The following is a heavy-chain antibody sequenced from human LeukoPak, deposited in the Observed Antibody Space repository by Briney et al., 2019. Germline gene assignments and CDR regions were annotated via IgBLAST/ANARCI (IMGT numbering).Heavy chain of an antibody. D-gene: IGHD5-12*01. CDR3: TTGGYGGQFDY. CDR1: GFTFSSSW. CDR2: IKSKTDGGTT. Sequence: GGSLRLSCAASGFTFSSSWMSWVRQAPGKGLEWVGRIKSKTDGGTTDYAAPVKGRFTISRDDSKNTLYLQMNSLKTEDTAVYYCTTGGYGGQFDYWGQGTLVTVSS. J-gene: IGHJ4*02. V-gene: IGHV3-15*01.